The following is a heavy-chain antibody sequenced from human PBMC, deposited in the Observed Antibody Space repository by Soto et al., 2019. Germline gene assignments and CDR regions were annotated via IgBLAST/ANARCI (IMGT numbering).Heavy chain of an antibody. CDR3: ARKNGVLDAFDI. J-gene: IGHJ3*02. V-gene: IGHV4-28*01. Sequence: NCCGWIQQPPGKGLGWIGYIYYSGSTYYNPSLKSRVTMSVDTSKNQFSLKLSSVTAVDTAVYYCARKNGVLDAFDIWGQGTMVTVSS. D-gene: IGHD4-17*01. CDR1: NC. CDR2: IYYSGST.